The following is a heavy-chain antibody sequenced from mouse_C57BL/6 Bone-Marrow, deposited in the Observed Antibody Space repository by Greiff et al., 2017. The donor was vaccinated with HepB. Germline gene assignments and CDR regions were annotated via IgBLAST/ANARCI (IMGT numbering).Heavy chain of an antibody. V-gene: IGHV1-81*01. D-gene: IGHD2-5*01. J-gene: IGHJ2*01. Sequence: QRTGQGLEWIGEIYPRSGNTYYNEKFKGKATLTADKSSSTAYMELRSLTSEDSAVYFCARSYGIDSNDYWGQGTTLTVSS. CDR2: IYPRSGNT. CDR3: ARSYGIDSNDY.